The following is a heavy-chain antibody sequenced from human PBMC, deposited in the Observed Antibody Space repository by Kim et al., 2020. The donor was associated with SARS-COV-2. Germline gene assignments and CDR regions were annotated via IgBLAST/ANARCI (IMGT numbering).Heavy chain of an antibody. D-gene: IGHD3-10*01. V-gene: IGHV3-43*01. J-gene: IGHJ4*02. CDR3: AKEHGGFLAAPDY. Sequence: YADSVKGRFTISRDNSKNSLYLQMNSLRTEDTALYYCAKEHGGFLAAPDYWGQGTLVTVSS.